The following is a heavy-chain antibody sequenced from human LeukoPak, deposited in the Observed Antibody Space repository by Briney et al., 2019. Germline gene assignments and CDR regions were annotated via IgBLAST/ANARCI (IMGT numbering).Heavy chain of an antibody. D-gene: IGHD6-19*01. CDR2: ISSSGSTI. Sequence: GGSLRLSCAASGFTFSDYYMSWIRQAPGKGLEWVSYISSSGSTIYYADSVKGRFTISRDNANNSLYLQMNSLRAEDTAVYYCAKGVSASGWYYFDYWGQGTLVTVSS. CDR1: GFTFSDYY. CDR3: AKGVSASGWYYFDY. J-gene: IGHJ4*02. V-gene: IGHV3-11*01.